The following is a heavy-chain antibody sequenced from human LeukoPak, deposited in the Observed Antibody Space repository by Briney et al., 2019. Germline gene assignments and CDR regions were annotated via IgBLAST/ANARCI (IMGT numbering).Heavy chain of an antibody. V-gene: IGHV3-11*01. CDR2: ISSSASTI. D-gene: IGHD3-10*01. CDR1: GFTFSDNF. J-gene: IGHJ5*02. Sequence: PGGSLRLSCTASGFTFSDNFMSWIRQAPGKGLEWLAYISSSASTIYYADSVKGRFTISRDNAKNSLYLQMNSLRAEDTAVYYCARPYYYGSGSYYNSDWFDPWGQGTLVTVSS. CDR3: ARPYYYGSGSYYNSDWFDP.